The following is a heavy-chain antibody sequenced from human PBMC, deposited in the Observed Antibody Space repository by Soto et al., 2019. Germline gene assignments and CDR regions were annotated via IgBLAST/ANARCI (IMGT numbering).Heavy chain of an antibody. J-gene: IGHJ6*02. V-gene: IGHV1-18*01. D-gene: IGHD2-15*01. Sequence: QVQLVQSGAEVKKPGASVKVSCKASGYTFTSYGISWVRQAPGKGLEWMGWISAYNGNTNYAQKLQGRVTMTTDTSTSTAYMELRSLRSDDTAVYYCARPYCSGGSCYYYYGMDVWGQGTTVTVSS. CDR3: ARPYCSGGSCYYYYGMDV. CDR1: GYTFTSYG. CDR2: ISAYNGNT.